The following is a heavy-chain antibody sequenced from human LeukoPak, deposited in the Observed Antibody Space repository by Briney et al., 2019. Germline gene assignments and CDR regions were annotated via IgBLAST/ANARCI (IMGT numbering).Heavy chain of an antibody. V-gene: IGHV4-34*01. CDR3: ARGGCSGGSCYSDFDY. Sequence: SETLSLTCAVYGGSFSGYYWSWIRQPPGKGLEWIGEINHSGSTNYNPSLKSRVTISVDTSKNQFSLKLNSVTAADTAVYYCARGGCSGGSCYSDFDYWGQGTLVTVSS. J-gene: IGHJ4*02. D-gene: IGHD2-15*01. CDR2: INHSGST. CDR1: GGSFSGYY.